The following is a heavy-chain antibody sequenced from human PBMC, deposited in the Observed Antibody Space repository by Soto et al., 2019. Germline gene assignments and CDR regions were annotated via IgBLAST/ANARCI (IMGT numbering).Heavy chain of an antibody. CDR2: IYPSDSDT. V-gene: IGHV5-51*01. CDR1: GYNFAGYW. Sequence: PGESLKISGKGSGYNFAGYWIAWVRQMPGKGLELMGIIYPSDSDTRYRPSFQGQVTISADKSISSAYLQWSSLRASDTAMYYCARGGVSTRTFDYWGQGTPVTVPQ. J-gene: IGHJ4*02. D-gene: IGHD3-3*01. CDR3: ARGGVSTRTFDY.